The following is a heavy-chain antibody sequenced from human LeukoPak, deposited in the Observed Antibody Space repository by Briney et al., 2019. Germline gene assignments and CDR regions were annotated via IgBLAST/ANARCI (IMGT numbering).Heavy chain of an antibody. CDR1: GGTFSSYA. D-gene: IGHD1-26*01. V-gene: IGHV1-69*06. CDR3: ARSLSYSYQYYYMDV. Sequence: GASVTVSCKASGGTFSSYAISWVRQAPGQGLEWMGGIIPIFGTANYAQKFQGRVTITADKSTSTAYMELSSLRSEDTAVYYCARSLSYSYQYYYMDVWGKGTTVTISS. CDR2: IIPIFGTA. J-gene: IGHJ6*03.